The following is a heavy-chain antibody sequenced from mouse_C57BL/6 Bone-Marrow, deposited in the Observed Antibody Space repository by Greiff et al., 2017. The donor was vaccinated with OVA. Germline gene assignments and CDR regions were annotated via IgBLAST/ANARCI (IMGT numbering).Heavy chain of an antibody. CDR1: GYAFSSSW. J-gene: IGHJ2*01. D-gene: IGHD4-1*01. Sequence: VQLQQSGPELVKPGASVKISCKASGYAFSSSWMNWVKQRPGKGLEWIGRIYPGDGDTNYNGKFKGKATLTADKSSSTAYMQLSSPTSEDSAVYFCARLNWDDFDYWGKGTTLTVSS. CDR2: IYPGDGDT. CDR3: ARLNWDDFDY. V-gene: IGHV1-82*01.